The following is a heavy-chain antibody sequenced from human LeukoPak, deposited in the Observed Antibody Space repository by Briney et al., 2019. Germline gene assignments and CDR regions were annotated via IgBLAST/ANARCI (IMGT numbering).Heavy chain of an antibody. V-gene: IGHV4-34*01. D-gene: IGHD6-19*01. Sequence: SETLSLTCSVSGGSLSGYSWTWIRQSPGNGLEWIGEVNESGRSKYSPSLKSRVTISRDTSKKQFSLDLRSLTAADSAVYYCARSQAVWAAPGFDNWGQGTMVTVS. J-gene: IGHJ3*02. CDR1: GGSLSGYS. CDR3: ARSQAVWAAPGFDN. CDR2: VNESGRS.